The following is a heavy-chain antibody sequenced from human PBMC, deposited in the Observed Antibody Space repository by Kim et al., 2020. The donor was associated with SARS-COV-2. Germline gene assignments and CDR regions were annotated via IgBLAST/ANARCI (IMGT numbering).Heavy chain of an antibody. CDR3: ARDSIGEGSGPGDY. D-gene: IGHD3-10*01. V-gene: IGHV3-33*01. CDR2: IWYDGSNK. CDR1: GFTFSSYG. J-gene: IGHJ4*02. Sequence: GGSLRLSCAASGFTFSSYGMHWVRQAPGKGLEWVAVIWYDGSNKYYADSVKGRFTISRDNSKNTLYLQMNSLRAEDTAVYYCARDSIGEGSGPGDYWGQGTLVTVSS.